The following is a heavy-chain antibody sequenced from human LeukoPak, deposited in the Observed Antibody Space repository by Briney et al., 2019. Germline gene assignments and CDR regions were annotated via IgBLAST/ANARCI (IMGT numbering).Heavy chain of an antibody. D-gene: IGHD1-26*01. V-gene: IGHV4-4*02. CDR1: GFTFSNAW. CDR3: AGLVGRYSNGMYYYFDY. CDR2: MYLSGTT. Sequence: KTGGSLRLSCAASGFTFSNAWMSWVRQPPGKGLEWVGEMYLSGTTTCNPSLRGRATISLDRSKNQVSLRLNSVTAADTALYYCAGLVGRYSNGMYYYFDYWGQGILVTVSS. J-gene: IGHJ4*02.